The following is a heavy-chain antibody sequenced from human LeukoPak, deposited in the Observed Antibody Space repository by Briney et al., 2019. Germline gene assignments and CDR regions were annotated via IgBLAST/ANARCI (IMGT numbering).Heavy chain of an antibody. CDR3: AREYEDAFDI. CDR1: GFTFSSYE. J-gene: IGHJ3*02. CDR2: ISSSGSLI. V-gene: IGHV3-48*03. Sequence: GGSLRLSCAASGFTFSSYEVNWVRQAPGRGLEWVSYISSSGSLIFYADSVTGRFTVSRDNAKNSLYLQMNSLRAEDTAFYYCAREYEDAFDIWGQGTMVTVSS. D-gene: IGHD3-16*01.